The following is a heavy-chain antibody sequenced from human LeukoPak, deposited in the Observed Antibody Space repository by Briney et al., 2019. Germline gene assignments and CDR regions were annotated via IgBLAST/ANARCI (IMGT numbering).Heavy chain of an antibody. D-gene: IGHD3-16*01. CDR3: ARGEIYFDY. J-gene: IGHJ4*02. CDR1: GYTFTSYA. CDR2: ISAYNGNT. Sequence: ASVKVSCKASGYTFTSYAMNWVRQAPGQGLEWMGWISAYNGNTNYAQKSQGRVTMTTDSSTGTACMELRSLRSDDTAMYYCARGEIYFDYWGQGTLVTVSS. V-gene: IGHV1-18*01.